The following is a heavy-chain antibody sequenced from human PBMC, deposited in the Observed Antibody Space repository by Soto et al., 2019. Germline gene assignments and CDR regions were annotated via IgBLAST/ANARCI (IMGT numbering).Heavy chain of an antibody. CDR3: SSGTTVTAVDY. D-gene: IGHD4-17*01. CDR1: GGSISSYY. CDR2: IYYSGST. V-gene: IGHV4-59*01. J-gene: IGHJ4*02. Sequence: QVQLQESGPGLVKPSETLSLTCTVSGGSISSYYWSWIRQPPGKGLEWIGYIYYSGSTNYNPSLKSRVTISVDTSKNQFSLKPSSVTAADTAVYYCSSGTTVTAVDYWGQGTLVTVSS.